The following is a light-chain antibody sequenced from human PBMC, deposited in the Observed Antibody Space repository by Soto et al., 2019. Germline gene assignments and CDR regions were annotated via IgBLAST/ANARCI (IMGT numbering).Light chain of an antibody. Sequence: EIVLTQSPGTLSLSPGERATLSCRASQSVSNYLAWYQRKPGQAPRLLIYGASSRATGIPDRFSDSGSGTDFTLTISRLEPEDFAVYYCHQYGGSPQTFGQGTKV. CDR2: GAS. CDR3: HQYGGSPQT. V-gene: IGKV3-20*01. CDR1: QSVSNY. J-gene: IGKJ1*01.